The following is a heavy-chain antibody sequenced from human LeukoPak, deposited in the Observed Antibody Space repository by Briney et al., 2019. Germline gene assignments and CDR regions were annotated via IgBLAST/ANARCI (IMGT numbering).Heavy chain of an antibody. D-gene: IGHD2-21*02. J-gene: IGHJ4*02. CDR2: IYHGGTT. CDR3: ATYLCGGDYGSYYFEY. V-gene: IGHV4-4*03. CDR1: GDSITTSRW. Sequence: PETLSLTCAVSGDSITTSRWWSWARHPPGEGLEWVGEIYHGGTTNYKPSLKSRVIMSVDKSNNHFYLKLTSVPAADTAVYYCATYLCGGDYGSYYFEYWGQGTLVTVSS.